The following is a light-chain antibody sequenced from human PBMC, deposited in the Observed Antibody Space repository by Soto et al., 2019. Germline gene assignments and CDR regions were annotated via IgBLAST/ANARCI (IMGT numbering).Light chain of an antibody. CDR1: QGISNY. Sequence: DIQMTQSLSSLATSVGDRVTITCRASQGISNYLAWYQHKPGQAPSLLIYDASKSHFGVPSRFSGSGSGTDFTFTISSLQPEDDATYYCQQYENRPYTFGPGTKVDI. CDR3: QQYENRPYT. J-gene: IGKJ3*01. V-gene: IGKV1-33*01. CDR2: DAS.